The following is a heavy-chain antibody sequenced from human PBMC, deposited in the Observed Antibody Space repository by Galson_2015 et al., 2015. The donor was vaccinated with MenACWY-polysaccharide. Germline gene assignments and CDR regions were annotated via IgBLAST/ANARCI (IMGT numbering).Heavy chain of an antibody. D-gene: IGHD3-10*01. CDR3: ARGIISMVRGVGITSSWFDP. CDR1: GFTFSDYW. CDR2: INSDGSGT. Sequence: SLRLSCAASGFTFSDYWMHWVRQAPGKGLVWVSRINSDGSGTSYLDSVKGRFTISRDNAKNTLYLQMNSLRAEDTAVYYCARGIISMVRGVGITSSWFDPWGQGTLVIVSS. J-gene: IGHJ5*02. V-gene: IGHV3-74*01.